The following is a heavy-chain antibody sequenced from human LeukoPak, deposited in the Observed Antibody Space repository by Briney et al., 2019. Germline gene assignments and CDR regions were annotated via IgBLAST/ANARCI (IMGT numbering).Heavy chain of an antibody. Sequence: GGSLRLSCAASGFTFSSYEMNWVRQAPGKGLEWVSYISSSGSTIYYADSVKGRFTISRDNAKNSLYLQMNGLRAEDTAVYYCARDQSSGWYLGFFDYWGQGTLVTVSS. V-gene: IGHV3-48*03. CDR1: GFTFSSYE. CDR3: ARDQSSGWYLGFFDY. CDR2: ISSSGSTI. D-gene: IGHD6-19*01. J-gene: IGHJ4*02.